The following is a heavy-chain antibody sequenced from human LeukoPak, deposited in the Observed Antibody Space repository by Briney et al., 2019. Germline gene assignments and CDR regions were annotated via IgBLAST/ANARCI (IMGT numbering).Heavy chain of an antibody. CDR1: GFTFSSYA. D-gene: IGHD2-8*02. CDR2: ISSSGGST. J-gene: IGHJ5*02. CDR3: AKDSFRSSSGVDP. V-gene: IGHV3-23*01. Sequence: TGGSLRLSCAAPGFTFSSYAMTWVRQAPGKGLQWVSAISSSGGSTYYADSVKGRFTISRDNSKKTLFLQMNSLRAEHTAVYYCAKDSFRSSSGVDPWGQGALVTVSS.